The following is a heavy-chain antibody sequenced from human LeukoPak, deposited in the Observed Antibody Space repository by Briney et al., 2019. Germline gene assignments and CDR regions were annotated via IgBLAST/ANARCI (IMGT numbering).Heavy chain of an antibody. D-gene: IGHD4-23*01. Sequence: AETLSLTCTVSGGSMSSYYWSWIRQPPGKGLEWVGYIYYSGSTNYNPSLKRRGTISLGTSKNPFSLRLSSVTAADTAVSSCAAGIYGGNTDSCTFDFWGPGTPVTVS. CDR3: AAGIYGGNTDSCTFDF. V-gene: IGHV4-59*12. CDR2: IYYSGST. J-gene: IGHJ3*01. CDR1: GGSMSSYY.